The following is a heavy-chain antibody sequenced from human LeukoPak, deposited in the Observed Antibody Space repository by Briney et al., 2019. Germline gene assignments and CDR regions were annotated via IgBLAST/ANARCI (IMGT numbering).Heavy chain of an antibody. CDR2: FDPEDGET. D-gene: IGHD3-16*02. V-gene: IGHV1-24*01. CDR1: GYTLTELS. J-gene: IGHJ4*02. Sequence: GASVKVSCKVSGYTLTELSMHWVRQAPGKGLEWMGGFDPEDGETIYAQKFQGRVTMTEDTSTDTAYMELSRLRSDDTAVYYCARWVTGSYRSFDYWGQGTLVTVSS. CDR3: ARWVTGSYRSFDY.